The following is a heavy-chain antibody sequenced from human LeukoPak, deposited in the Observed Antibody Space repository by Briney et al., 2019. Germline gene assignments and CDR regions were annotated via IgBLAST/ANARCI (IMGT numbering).Heavy chain of an antibody. CDR3: ARVKSPGYCSGGSCYSDAFDI. J-gene: IGHJ3*02. CDR1: GFTFDDYT. D-gene: IGHD2-15*01. Sequence: GGSLRLSCAASGFTFDDYTMHWVRQAPGKGLEWVSLISWDGGSTYYADSVKGRFTISRDNAKNSLYLQMNSLRAEDTAVYYCARVKSPGYCSGGSCYSDAFDIWGQGTMVTVSS. V-gene: IGHV3-43*01. CDR2: ISWDGGST.